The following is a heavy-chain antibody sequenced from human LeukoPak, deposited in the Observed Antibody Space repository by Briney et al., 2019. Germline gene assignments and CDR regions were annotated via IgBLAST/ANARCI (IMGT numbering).Heavy chain of an antibody. CDR3: ARDGAIAAAGNPRWFDP. Sequence: SETLSLTRAVYGGSFSGYYWSWIRPPPGKGLEWSGEINHSGSTNYNPSLKSRVTISVDTSKNQFSLKLSSVTAADTAVYYCARDGAIAAAGNPRWFDPWGQGTLVTVSS. V-gene: IGHV4-34*01. CDR1: GGSFSGYY. CDR2: INHSGST. J-gene: IGHJ5*02. D-gene: IGHD6-13*01.